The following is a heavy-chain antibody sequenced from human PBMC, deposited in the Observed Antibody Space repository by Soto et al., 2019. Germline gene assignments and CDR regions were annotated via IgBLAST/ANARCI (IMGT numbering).Heavy chain of an antibody. V-gene: IGHV1-69*01. D-gene: IGHD2-21*02. CDR1: GGTFSSYA. CDR3: ARNGIPVTAIPEHFDY. J-gene: IGHJ4*02. Sequence: QVQLVQSGAEVKKPGSSVKVSCKASGGTFSSYAISWVRQAPGQGLEWMGGIIPIFGTANYAQKFQGRITITADESTSTAYMELSRLRSEDTAVYYCARNGIPVTAIPEHFDYWGQGTLVTVSS. CDR2: IIPIFGTA.